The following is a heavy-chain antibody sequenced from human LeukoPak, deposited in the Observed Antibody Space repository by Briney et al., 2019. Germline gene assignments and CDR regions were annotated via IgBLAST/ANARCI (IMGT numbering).Heavy chain of an antibody. J-gene: IGHJ4*02. CDR2: FDPEDGET. Sequence: ASVKVSCKVSGYTLTELSMYWVRQAPGKGLEWMGGFDPEDGETIYAQKFQGRVTMTEDTSTDTAYMELSSLRSEDTAVYYCATSQRVGATLLGTDYFDYWGQGTLVTVSS. CDR1: GYTLTELS. V-gene: IGHV1-24*01. D-gene: IGHD1-26*01. CDR3: ATSQRVGATLLGTDYFDY.